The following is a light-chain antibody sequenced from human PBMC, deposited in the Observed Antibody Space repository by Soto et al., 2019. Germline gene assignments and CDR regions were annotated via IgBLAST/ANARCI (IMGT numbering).Light chain of an antibody. CDR1: QDLSNY. CDR3: KQYYNRPPT. CDR2: DAS. V-gene: IGKV1-33*01. Sequence: DIQMTQSPSSLSASVGDRVTITCQASQDLSNYLNWYQQKPGKAPKLLIYDASNLETGVPSRFSGSESGTDFTFPIIILQPEDIATYYCKQYYNRPPTFGGGTTVEIK. J-gene: IGKJ4*02.